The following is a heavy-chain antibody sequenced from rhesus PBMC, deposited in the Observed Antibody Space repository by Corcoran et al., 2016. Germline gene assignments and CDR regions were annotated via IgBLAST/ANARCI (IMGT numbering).Heavy chain of an antibody. CDR2: INSGGVST. CDR1: GLIFSSYG. D-gene: IGHD3-16*01. J-gene: IGHJ4*01. V-gene: IGHV3S5*01. Sequence: EVQLVETGGGLVQPGGSLKLSCAVSGLIFSSYGMSWVRQDPGKGLEWVSVINSGGVSTYAADSVKCRFTISRDKSKNTLALQMNSLIPDDTAVYYCAKRAYYYSGSYYFDYWGQGVLVTVSS. CDR3: AKRAYYYSGSYYFDY.